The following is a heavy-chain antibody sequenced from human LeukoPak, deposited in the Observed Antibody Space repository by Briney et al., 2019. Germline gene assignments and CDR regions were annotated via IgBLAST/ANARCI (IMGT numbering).Heavy chain of an antibody. J-gene: IGHJ4*02. CDR2: IKEDGSER. Sequence: GGSLRLSCAASGFTFSRHWMSWVRQAPGKGPEWVASIKEDGSERYYVDSVKGRLTVSRDNAENSLYLQMNSLRAEDTAVYYCARDSGYRGLFDYWGQGTLVTVSS. V-gene: IGHV3-7*01. D-gene: IGHD3-22*01. CDR1: GFTFSRHW. CDR3: ARDSGYRGLFDY.